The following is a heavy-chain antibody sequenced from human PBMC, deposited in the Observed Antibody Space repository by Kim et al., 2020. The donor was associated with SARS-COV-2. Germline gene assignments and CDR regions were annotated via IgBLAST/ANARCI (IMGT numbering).Heavy chain of an antibody. CDR3: ARSTVYGDYYYGMDV. Sequence: KVQRRVTMTRNTSRSTAYMELSSLRSEDTAVYYCARSTVYGDYYYGMDVWGQGTTVTVSS. V-gene: IGHV1-8*01. D-gene: IGHD4-17*01. J-gene: IGHJ6*02.